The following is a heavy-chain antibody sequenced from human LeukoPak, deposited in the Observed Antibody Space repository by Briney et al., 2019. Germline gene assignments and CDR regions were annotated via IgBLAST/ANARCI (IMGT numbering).Heavy chain of an antibody. CDR1: GYTFTTYG. J-gene: IGHJ5*02. D-gene: IGHD6-19*01. Sequence: ASVKVSCRASGYTFTTYGISWVRQAPGQGLEWMGWISAHNGDTKFAEKFQGRVILTTDTPTTTANMELRSLRSDDTAVYYCARDLGAVAGQFWFDPWGQGTLVTVSS. CDR3: ARDLGAVAGQFWFDP. V-gene: IGHV1-18*01. CDR2: ISAHNGDT.